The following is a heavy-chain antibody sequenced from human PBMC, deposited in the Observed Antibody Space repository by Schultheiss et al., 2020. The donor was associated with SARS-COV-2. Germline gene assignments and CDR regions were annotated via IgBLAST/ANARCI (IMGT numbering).Heavy chain of an antibody. V-gene: IGHV1-8*02. CDR3: ARGALRKLWSYRNWFDP. CDR2: MNPNSGNT. Sequence: ASVKVSCKASGYTFTSYGISWVRQATGQGLEWMGWMNPNSGNTGYAQKFQGRVTMTRNTSISTAYMELSSLRSEDTAVYYCARGALRKLWSYRNWFDPWGQGTLVTVSS. J-gene: IGHJ5*02. D-gene: IGHD2-2*01. CDR1: GYTFTSYG.